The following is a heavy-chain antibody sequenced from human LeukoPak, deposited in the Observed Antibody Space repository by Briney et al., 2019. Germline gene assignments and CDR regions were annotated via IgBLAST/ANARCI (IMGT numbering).Heavy chain of an antibody. CDR1: GGSISSYY. CDR2: IYYSGST. D-gene: IGHD1-26*01. CDR3: ARGGTGGLNWFDP. J-gene: IGHJ5*02. V-gene: IGHV4-59*08. Sequence: PSETLSLTCTVSGGSISSYYWSWIRQPPGKGLEWIGYIYYSGSTNYNPSLKSRVTISVDTSKNQFSLKLSSVTAADTAVYYCARGGTGGLNWFDPWGQGTLVTVSS.